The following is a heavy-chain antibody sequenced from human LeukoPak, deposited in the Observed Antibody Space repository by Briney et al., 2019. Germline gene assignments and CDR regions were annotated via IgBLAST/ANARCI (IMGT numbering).Heavy chain of an antibody. CDR3: ARGGHRQKEF. Sequence: GGSLRLSCAASGFTFRNYWMTWVRQSPGKGLEWVAIIKPDGSDKYHVDSVKGRFTISRDNAKNSLYLQMSSLRAEDTAEYYCARGGHRQKEFWGQGTLITVSS. CDR2: IKPDGSDK. J-gene: IGHJ4*02. D-gene: IGHD3-10*01. CDR1: GFTFRNYW. V-gene: IGHV3-7*01.